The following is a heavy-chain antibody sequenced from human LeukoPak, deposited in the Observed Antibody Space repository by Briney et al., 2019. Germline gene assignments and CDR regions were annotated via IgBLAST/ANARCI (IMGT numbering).Heavy chain of an antibody. J-gene: IGHJ4*02. CDR3: AKDGGLWVSAHWGDS. V-gene: IGHV3-23*01. CDR2: ISGSGGST. Sequence: GGSLRLSCVASGFTFSSYAMSWVRQAPGKRLEWVSAISGSGGSTYYADSVKGRFPISRDNSKNTLYLQMNSLRAEDTAVYYCAKDGGLWVSAHWGDSWGRGTLVTVSS. D-gene: IGHD7-27*01. CDR1: GFTFSSYA.